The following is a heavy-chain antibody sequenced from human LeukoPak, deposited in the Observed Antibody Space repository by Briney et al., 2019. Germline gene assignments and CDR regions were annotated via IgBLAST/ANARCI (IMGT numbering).Heavy chain of an antibody. CDR2: MFHSGDT. J-gene: IGHJ4*02. CDR1: GYSIRSGSY. CDR3: AKVGAYGDYARHDY. Sequence: SETLSLTCDVSGYSIRSGSYWGWIRQPPGKALEWIGCMFHSGDTYHNPSLKSRVTISADTSKNQFSLKLTSVTAADTAVYYCAKVGAYGDYARHDYWGQGTLVTVSS. D-gene: IGHD4-17*01. V-gene: IGHV4-38-2*01.